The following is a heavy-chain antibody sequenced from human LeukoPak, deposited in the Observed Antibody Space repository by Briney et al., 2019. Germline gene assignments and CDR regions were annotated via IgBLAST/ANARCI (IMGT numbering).Heavy chain of an antibody. CDR2: IYYSGST. J-gene: IGHJ4*02. D-gene: IGHD2-15*01. CDR1: GGSVSSGSYY. Sequence: ETLSLTCTVSGGSVSSGSYYWGWIRQPPGKGLEWFGDIYYSGSTNYNPSLKSRVTISVDTSKNQFSLKLSSVTAADTAVYYCARARVRSEYCSGGSCYPITPWDYWGQGTLVTVSS. V-gene: IGHV4-61*01. CDR3: ARARVRSEYCSGGSCYPITPWDY.